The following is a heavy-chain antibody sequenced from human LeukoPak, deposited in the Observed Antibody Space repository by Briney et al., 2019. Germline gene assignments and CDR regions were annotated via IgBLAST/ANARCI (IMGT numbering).Heavy chain of an antibody. V-gene: IGHV4-61*02. CDR3: AREHCSSTSCYTNEGFDY. J-gene: IGHJ4*02. CDR1: GGSISSGSYY. D-gene: IGHD2-2*02. Sequence: SETPSLTCTVSGGSISSGSYYWSWIRQPAGKGLEWIGRIYTSGSTNYNPSLKSRVTISVDTSKNQFSLKLSSVTAADTAVYYCAREHCSSTSCYTNEGFDYWGQGTLVTVSS. CDR2: IYTSGST.